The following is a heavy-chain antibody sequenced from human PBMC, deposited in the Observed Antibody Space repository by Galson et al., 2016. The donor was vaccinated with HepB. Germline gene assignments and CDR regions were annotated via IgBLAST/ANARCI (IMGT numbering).Heavy chain of an antibody. J-gene: IGHJ4*02. CDR3: ARGFNYYDSCMIY. V-gene: IGHV3-30-3*01. CDR1: GFTHTNYA. D-gene: IGHD3-22*01. Sequence: SLRLSCAASGFTHTNYAMRWVRQAPGKGLEWVAVITYDGSNKFYADSVKGRFTISRDNSKNTLYLQMNNLRAEDTAIYYCARGFNYYDSCMIYWGQGTQVTVSS. CDR2: ITYDGSNK.